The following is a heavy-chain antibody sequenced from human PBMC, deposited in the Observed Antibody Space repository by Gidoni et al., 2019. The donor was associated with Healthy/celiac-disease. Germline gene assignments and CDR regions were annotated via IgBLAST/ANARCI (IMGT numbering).Heavy chain of an antibody. CDR3: AREAYCSSTSCYSKGNWFDP. CDR1: GYTFTSYA. V-gene: IGHV7-4-1*02. Sequence: QVQLVQSGSELKKPGASVKVSCKASGYTFTSYAMNWVRQAPGQGLEWMAWINNNTGNPTYAQGFTGRFVFSLDTSVSTAYLQISSLKAEDTAVYYCAREAYCSSTSCYSKGNWFDPWGQGTLVTVSS. CDR2: INNNTGNP. D-gene: IGHD2-2*01. J-gene: IGHJ5*02.